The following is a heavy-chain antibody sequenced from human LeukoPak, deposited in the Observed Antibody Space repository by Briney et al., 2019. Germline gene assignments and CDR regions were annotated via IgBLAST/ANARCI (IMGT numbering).Heavy chain of an antibody. CDR2: ISASGGST. J-gene: IGHJ4*02. CDR1: GFTFSSYA. CDR3: AKTWGSKGRRDYYFNY. Sequence: PGGSLRLSCAASGFTFSSYAMSWVRQAPGKGLEWVSTISASGGSTYYADSVKGRFTISRDNSKNTLYLQMNSLRAEDTAVYYCAKTWGSKGRRDYYFNYWGQGTLVTVSS. D-gene: IGHD7-27*01. V-gene: IGHV3-23*01.